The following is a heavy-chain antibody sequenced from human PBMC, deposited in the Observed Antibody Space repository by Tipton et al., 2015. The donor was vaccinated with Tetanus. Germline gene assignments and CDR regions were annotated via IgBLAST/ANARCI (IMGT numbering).Heavy chain of an antibody. CDR2: IIPIFGTA. CDR3: ARKWDIVAVSAANYYGLDV. D-gene: IGHD2-2*01. V-gene: IGHV1-69*13. J-gene: IGHJ6*02. CDR1: GYPISDYG. Sequence: QSGAEVKKPGASVKVSCKASGYPISDYGISWVRQAPGQGLEWMGGIIPIFGTAKYAQKFQGRVTITADESTSTAYMELSSLRSEDTAVYYCARKWDIVAVSAANYYGLDVWGQGTTVTVSS.